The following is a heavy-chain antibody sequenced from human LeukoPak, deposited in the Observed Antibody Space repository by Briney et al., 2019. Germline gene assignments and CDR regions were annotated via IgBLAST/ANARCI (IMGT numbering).Heavy chain of an antibody. Sequence: SETLSLTCTVSGGSISNDYWSWIRQAAGKELEWIGRIYTRGSTNYNPSLKSRVTISVDTSKNQFSLKLSSVTAADTAVYYCARHMGLGYSYGYPYFDYWGQGTLVTVSS. CDR3: ARHMGLGYSYGYPYFDY. CDR1: GGSISNDY. D-gene: IGHD5-18*01. J-gene: IGHJ4*02. CDR2: IYTRGST. V-gene: IGHV4-4*07.